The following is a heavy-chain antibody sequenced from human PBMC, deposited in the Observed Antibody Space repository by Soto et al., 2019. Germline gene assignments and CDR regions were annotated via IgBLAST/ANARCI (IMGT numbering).Heavy chain of an antibody. V-gene: IGHV6-1*01. CDR2: TYYRSNWYT. CDR1: GDSVSTNSVT. D-gene: IGHD2-8*01. CDR3: ARLIGNSWLDS. J-gene: IGHJ5*01. Sequence: SQTLSLTCAISGDSVSTNSVTWVWFRQSPSRGLEWLGRTYYRSNWYTDYAVSVKGRITISPDTSNNQLSLQLNSVTPDDTAVYYCARLIGNSWLDSWGQGTLVTVS.